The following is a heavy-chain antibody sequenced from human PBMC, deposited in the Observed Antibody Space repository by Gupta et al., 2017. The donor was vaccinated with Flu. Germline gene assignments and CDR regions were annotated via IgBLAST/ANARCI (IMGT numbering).Heavy chain of an antibody. CDR2: ISSSGTYI. V-gene: IGHV3-21*01. J-gene: IGHJ6*02. Sequence: EVAAGEAGGRLGKAGGSLGGPWSTSEFIFQAYNMEWVRQAPGKGLEWVSSISSSGTYIKYVDSVKGRFTISRDNVKNSLYLQMNNLTVEDTAVYYCARDQREHGEDGMDVWGQGTTVTVSS. D-gene: IGHD1-26*01. CDR3: ARDQREHGEDGMDV. CDR1: EFIFQAYN.